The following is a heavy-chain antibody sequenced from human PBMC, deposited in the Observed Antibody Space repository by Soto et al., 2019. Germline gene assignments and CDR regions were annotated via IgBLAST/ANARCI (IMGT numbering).Heavy chain of an antibody. Sequence: QVQLQESGPGLVKPSQTLSLTCTVSGGSISSGGYYWSWIRQLPGKGLEWIGYIYYSGSTHYIPSLKSRITMSVDTSKNQFSLKLSSVTAADTAVYYCARKSTVTTCFDYWGQGTLVTVSS. J-gene: IGHJ4*02. V-gene: IGHV4-31*03. CDR2: IYYSGST. CDR1: GGSISSGGYY. CDR3: ARKSTVTTCFDY. D-gene: IGHD4-17*01.